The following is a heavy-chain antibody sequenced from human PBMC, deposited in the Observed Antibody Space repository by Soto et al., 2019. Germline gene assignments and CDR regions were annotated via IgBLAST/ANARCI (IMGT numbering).Heavy chain of an antibody. Sequence: QVQLVESGGGLVEPGGSLRLSCAASGFSVGDNYMTWIRQAPGKGLEWLSYSSSSGGYTNYADSVKGRFTISRDNAKNSLYLQMDDLRAEDTAVYFCARSSGRRHVFTFDYGLDVWGQGTTVTVSS. CDR2: SSSSGGYT. D-gene: IGHD3-16*01. CDR3: ARSSGRRHVFTFDYGLDV. J-gene: IGHJ6*02. CDR1: GFSVGDNY. V-gene: IGHV3-11*06.